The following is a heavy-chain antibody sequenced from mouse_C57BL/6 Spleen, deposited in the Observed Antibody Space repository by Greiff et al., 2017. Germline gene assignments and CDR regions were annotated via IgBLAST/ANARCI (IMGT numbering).Heavy chain of an antibody. CDR2: INPNNGGT. V-gene: IGHV1-18*01. J-gene: IGHJ4*01. Sequence: EVQLQQSGPELVKPGASVKIPCKASGYTFTDYNMAWVKQSHGKSLEWIGDINPNNGGTIYNQKFKGKATLTVDKSSSTAYMELRSLTSEDTAVYYCARFYGSSLYYARDYWGQGTSVTVSS. CDR1: GYTFTDYN. CDR3: ARFYGSSLYYARDY. D-gene: IGHD1-1*01.